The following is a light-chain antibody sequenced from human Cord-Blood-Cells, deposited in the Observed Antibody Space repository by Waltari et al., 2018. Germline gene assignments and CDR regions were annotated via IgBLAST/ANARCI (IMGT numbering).Light chain of an antibody. V-gene: IGKV3-20*01. CDR2: GAS. J-gene: IGKJ2*01. Sequence: ELLLPHPPGPLSLSPGDTATHSCRSSQSVSSSYLAWYQQNPGQSPRLRIYGASSRATGIPDRFSGSGSETDFTHTISRLEPEGFAVYYCQQYGSSPLYTFGQGTKLEIK. CDR3: QQYGSSPLYT. CDR1: QSVSSSY.